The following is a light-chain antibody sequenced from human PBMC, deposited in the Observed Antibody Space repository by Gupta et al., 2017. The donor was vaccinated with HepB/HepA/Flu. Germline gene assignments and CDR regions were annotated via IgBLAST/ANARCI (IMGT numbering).Light chain of an antibody. Sequence: QAVLPQPSSLSASPGASASPTCTFLSGLRVDYYWIYWYQQKPGSPPQYRLRYKSDSNNEQGSGVPRRFSGSKDASANAASLVIAGVQFEDEADYYCATWHGKTVVFGGGTKVTVL. CDR2: YKSDSNN. J-gene: IGLJ2*01. CDR3: ATWHGKTVV. CDR1: SGLRVDYYW. V-gene: IGLV5-45*02.